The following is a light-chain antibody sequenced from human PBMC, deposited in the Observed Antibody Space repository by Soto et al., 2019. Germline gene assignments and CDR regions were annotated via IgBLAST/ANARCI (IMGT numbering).Light chain of an antibody. CDR2: DAS. J-gene: IGKJ4*01. CDR3: QQLNTDSS. CDR1: QGINTY. V-gene: IGKV1-9*01. Sequence: DIQLTQSPSFLSASVGDRVTITCRASQGINTYLAWYQQKPGKAPKVLIYDASKLHSGDPSRFSGSGSGTEFTLTISSLQPEDFATYFCQQLNTDSSFGGGTKVEIK.